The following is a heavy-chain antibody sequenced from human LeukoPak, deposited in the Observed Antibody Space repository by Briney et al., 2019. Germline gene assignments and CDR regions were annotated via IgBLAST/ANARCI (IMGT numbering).Heavy chain of an antibody. CDR1: GYTFTSYG. CDR2: ISAYNGNT. Sequence: GPSVKVSCKASGYTFTSYGISWVRQAPGQGLEWMGWISAYNGNTNYAQKLQGRVIMTTDTSTSTAYMELRSLRSDDTAVYYCARGGRRFLEWLYPDYWGQGTLVTVSS. D-gene: IGHD3-3*01. J-gene: IGHJ4*02. CDR3: ARGGRRFLEWLYPDY. V-gene: IGHV1-18*01.